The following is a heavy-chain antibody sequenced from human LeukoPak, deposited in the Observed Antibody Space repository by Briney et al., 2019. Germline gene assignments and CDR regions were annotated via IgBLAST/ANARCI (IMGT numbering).Heavy chain of an antibody. Sequence: GGSLRLSCAASGFTFSSYWMHWVRQAPWKGLVWVSRISTDGSSATYADSVKGRFTISRDNAKNTLYLQMNSLRAEDTAVYYCARGADVRDAVIVPSATDYYYFYMDVWGKGTTVTVSS. D-gene: IGHD2-2*01. V-gene: IGHV3-74*01. CDR1: GFTFSSYW. CDR2: ISTDGSSA. CDR3: ARGADVRDAVIVPSATDYYYFYMDV. J-gene: IGHJ6*03.